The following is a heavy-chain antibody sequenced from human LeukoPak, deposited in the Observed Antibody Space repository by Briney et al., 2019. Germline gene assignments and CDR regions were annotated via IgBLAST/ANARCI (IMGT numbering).Heavy chain of an antibody. CDR2: TSYNGNT. Sequence: ASVTVSCKASGYTFSNYGISWVRQAPGLGLEWMGWTSYNGNTNYSQKFPDRVTITTDTSTTTAYMELRSLESDDTAVYYCARHSGSGWQALGYWGQGTLVTVSS. CDR3: ARHSGSGWQALGY. CDR1: GYTFSNYG. V-gene: IGHV1-18*04. D-gene: IGHD6-19*01. J-gene: IGHJ4*02.